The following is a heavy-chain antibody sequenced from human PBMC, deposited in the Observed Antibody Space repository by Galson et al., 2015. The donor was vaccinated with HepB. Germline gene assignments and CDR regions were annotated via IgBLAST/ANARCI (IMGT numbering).Heavy chain of an antibody. CDR2: ISGSGDGT. V-gene: IGHV3-23*01. J-gene: IGHJ4*02. CDR1: RFTFSTYA. CDR3: ARDRPYNHDSITYSTIDY. D-gene: IGHD3-22*01. Sequence: SLRLSCAASRFTFSTYAMTWVRQAPGKGLEWVSTISGSGDGTHYADSVKGRFTISRDNSKNTLYLQMNNLRAEDSAIYFCARDRPYNHDSITYSTIDYWGQGTLVTVSS.